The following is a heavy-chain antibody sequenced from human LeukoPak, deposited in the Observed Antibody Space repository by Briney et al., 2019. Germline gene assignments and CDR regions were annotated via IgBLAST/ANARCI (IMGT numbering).Heavy chain of an antibody. Sequence: GGSLRLSCAASGFTFSDYYMSWIRQAPGKGLEWVSYISSSGSTIYYADSVKGRFTISRDNSKNTLYLQMNSLRAEDTAVYYCAKDGKQSYYYYGMDVWGQGTTVTVSS. V-gene: IGHV3-11*01. CDR1: GFTFSDYY. CDR2: ISSSGSTI. CDR3: AKDGKQSYYYYGMDV. D-gene: IGHD1-1*01. J-gene: IGHJ6*02.